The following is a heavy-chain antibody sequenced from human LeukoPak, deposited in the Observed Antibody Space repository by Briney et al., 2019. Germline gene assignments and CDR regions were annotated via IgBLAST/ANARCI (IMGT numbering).Heavy chain of an antibody. CDR2: INPNSGAT. V-gene: IGHV1-2*02. J-gene: IGHJ4*02. Sequence: ASVKVSCKASGYTFTGYYIHWVRQAPGQGLEWMGWINPNSGATNYAQNFQGRVTLTRDTSINIAYMELSRLTSDDTAVYYCARAEAHWSGYNDYWGQGTLVTVSS. D-gene: IGHD3-3*01. CDR3: ARAEAHWSGYNDY. CDR1: GYTFTGYY.